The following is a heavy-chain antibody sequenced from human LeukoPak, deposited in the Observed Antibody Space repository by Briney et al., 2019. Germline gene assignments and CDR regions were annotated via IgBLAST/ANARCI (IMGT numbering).Heavy chain of an antibody. CDR2: IIPIFGTA. J-gene: IGHJ3*02. CDR1: GGTFSSYA. CDR3: ARAMVVVVTAAFDI. V-gene: IGHV1-69*05. D-gene: IGHD2-21*02. Sequence: GASVKVSCKASGGTFSSYAISWVRQAPGQGLEWMGRIIPIFGTANYAQKFQGRVTITTDESTSTAYMELSSLRSEDTAVYYCARAMVVVVTAAFDIWGQGTMVTVSS.